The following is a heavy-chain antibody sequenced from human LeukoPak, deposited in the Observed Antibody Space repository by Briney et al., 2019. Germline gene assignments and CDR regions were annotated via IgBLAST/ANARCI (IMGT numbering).Heavy chain of an antibody. CDR1: RPTFTSYG. D-gene: IGHD6-19*01. Sequence: ASVKVSCKLSRPTFTSYGISWVRQAPGQGLEWMGWISAYNGNTNYAQKLQGRVTMTTDTSTSTAYMELRSLRSDDTAVYYCARDSSGLYYFDYWGQGTLVTVSS. CDR3: ARDSSGLYYFDY. CDR2: ISAYNGNT. J-gene: IGHJ4*02. V-gene: IGHV1-18*01.